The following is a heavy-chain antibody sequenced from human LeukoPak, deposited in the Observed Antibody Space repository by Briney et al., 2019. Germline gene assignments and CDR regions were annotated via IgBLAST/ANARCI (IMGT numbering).Heavy chain of an antibody. CDR2: PIGSSGST. CDR3: AKGAYDYIEIGYFDS. V-gene: IGHV3-23*01. CDR1: VFTSINYA. D-gene: IGHD5-12*01. J-gene: IGHJ4*02. Sequence: GGSLTHSCAASVFTSINYAMKSVHQPQGKGLEHASAPIGSSGSTDYADSVKGRFTISRDDSKNTVFLQMNSLRAEDTAIYYCAKGAYDYIEIGYFDSWGQGTLVTVSS.